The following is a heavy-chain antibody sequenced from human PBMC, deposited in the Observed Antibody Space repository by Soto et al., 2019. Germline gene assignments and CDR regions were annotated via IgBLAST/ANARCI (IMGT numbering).Heavy chain of an antibody. D-gene: IGHD5-12*01. CDR1: GGTFSNYP. CDR2: IIPIFGTV. V-gene: IGHV1-69*05. CDR3: ARGNHRWLQLWYFDL. Sequence: QVQLVQSGAEVKKPGSSVKVSCKASGGTFSNYPISWVRQAPGQGLEWMGGIIPIFGTVNYAQKFQGRVTITPEQSTXTAYMELSSLRSEDTAVYYCARGNHRWLQLWYFDLWGRGTLVTVSS. J-gene: IGHJ2*01.